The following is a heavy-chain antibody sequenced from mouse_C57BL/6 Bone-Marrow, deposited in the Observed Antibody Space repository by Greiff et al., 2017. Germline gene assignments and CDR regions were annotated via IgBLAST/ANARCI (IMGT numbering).Heavy chain of an antibody. D-gene: IGHD2-3*01. CDR3: ASDGFQYYDV. V-gene: IGHV1-50*01. Sequence: QVQLQQPGAELVKPGASVKLSCKASGYTFTSYWMQWVKQRPGQGLEWIGEIDPSDSYTNYNQKFKGKATLTVDTSSSTAYMQLSSLTSEDYAVYFCASDGFQYYDVWGRGTTVTVSS. CDR1: GYTFTSYW. J-gene: IGHJ1*03. CDR2: IDPSDSYT.